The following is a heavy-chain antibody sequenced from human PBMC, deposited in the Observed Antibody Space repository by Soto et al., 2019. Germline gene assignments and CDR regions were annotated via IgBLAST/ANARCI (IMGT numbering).Heavy chain of an antibody. CDR3: AKDQLLPSPFDI. J-gene: IGHJ3*02. Sequence: GSLRLSCAASGFTFISYGMHWVLQAPGKGLEWVAVISYDGSNKYYADSVKGRFTISRDNSKNTLYLQMNSLRAEDTAVYYCAKDQLLPSPFDIWGQGTMVTVSS. CDR1: GFTFISYG. CDR2: ISYDGSNK. D-gene: IGHD2-2*01. V-gene: IGHV3-30*18.